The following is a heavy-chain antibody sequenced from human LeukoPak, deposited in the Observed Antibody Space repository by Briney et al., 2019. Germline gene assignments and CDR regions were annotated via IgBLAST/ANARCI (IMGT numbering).Heavy chain of an antibody. Sequence: GGSLRLSCAASGFTFSSYWMTWVRQAPGKGLEWVANIKQDGSEQYYVDSVKGRFTISRDNAKNSLHLQMNSLKVEDTAVYHCATRALTAARSVFDYRGQGTLVTVSS. CDR3: ATRALTAARSVFDY. J-gene: IGHJ4*02. CDR1: GFTFSSYW. D-gene: IGHD6-6*01. CDR2: IKQDGSEQ. V-gene: IGHV3-7*05.